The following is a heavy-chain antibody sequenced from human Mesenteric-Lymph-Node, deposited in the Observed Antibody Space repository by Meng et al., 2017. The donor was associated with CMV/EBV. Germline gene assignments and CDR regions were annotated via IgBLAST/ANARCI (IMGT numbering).Heavy chain of an antibody. CDR1: GGSVSNIDYY. CDR3: ARDSYGPNYYFFDN. CDR2: IYHTGST. Sequence: GSLRLSCTVSGGSVSNIDYYWSWLRQTPGKGLEWIGYIYHTGSTNYNPSLKSRVTISVDTSKNQFSLKLSSVTAADTAVYYCARDSYGPNYYFFDNWGQGTLVTVSS. J-gene: IGHJ4*02. V-gene: IGHV4-61*08. D-gene: IGHD4/OR15-4a*01.